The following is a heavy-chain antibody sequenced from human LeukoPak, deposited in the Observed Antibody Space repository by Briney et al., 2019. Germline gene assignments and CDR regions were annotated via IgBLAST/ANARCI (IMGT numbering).Heavy chain of an antibody. Sequence: PGGSLRLSCAASGFTFDDYGMSWVRQAPGKGLEWVSGINWNGGSTGYADSVKGRFTISRDNAKNSLYLQMNSLRAEDTVLYYCARGSNRGRNVVVPAAIKFDYWGQGTLVTVSS. J-gene: IGHJ4*02. CDR3: ARGSNRGRNVVVPAAIKFDY. CDR1: GFTFDDYG. V-gene: IGHV3-20*04. CDR2: INWNGGST. D-gene: IGHD2-2*01.